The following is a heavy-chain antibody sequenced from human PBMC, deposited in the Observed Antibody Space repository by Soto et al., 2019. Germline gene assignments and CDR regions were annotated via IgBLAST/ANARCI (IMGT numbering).Heavy chain of an antibody. CDR1: GFTFDDYA. J-gene: IGHJ3*02. V-gene: IGHV3-9*01. Sequence: GGSLRLSCAASGFTFDDYARHWVRQAPGKGLEWVSGISWNSGSIGYADSVKGRFTISRDNAKNSLYLQMNSLRAEDTALYYCAKDPRYGDKGTAFDIWGQGTMVTVSS. CDR3: AKDPRYGDKGTAFDI. CDR2: ISWNSGSI. D-gene: IGHD4-17*01.